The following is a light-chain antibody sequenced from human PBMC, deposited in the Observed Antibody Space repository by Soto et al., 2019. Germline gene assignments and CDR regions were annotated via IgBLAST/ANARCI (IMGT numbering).Light chain of an antibody. J-gene: IGLJ3*02. V-gene: IGLV7-46*01. CDR3: SLSYSGIRV. CDR2: DTD. CDR1: TGTVTTRHY. Sequence: QAVVTQEPSLTVSPGGTVTLTCGSSTGTVTTRHYPYWFQQKPGQAPRTLTFDTDNKHSWTPARFSGSLLGGKSALTLSGAQPDDEADYYCSLSYSGIRVFGGGTKVTVL.